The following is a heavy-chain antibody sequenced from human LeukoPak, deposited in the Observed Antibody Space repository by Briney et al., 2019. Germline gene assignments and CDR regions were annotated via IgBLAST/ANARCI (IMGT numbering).Heavy chain of an antibody. CDR1: GYNFTRYG. D-gene: IGHD2-2*01. J-gene: IGHJ5*02. V-gene: IGHV1-18*01. CDR2: ISGYNGNT. CDR3: ARGNDAYASASDWFDP. Sequence: ASVKVSCKSSGYNFTRYGVTWVRQAPGQGLEWMGWISGYNGNTNYAQRLQGRVTVTTDTSTTTAFLELRSLTSDDTAIYYCARGNDAYASASDWFDPWGQGTLIIVSA.